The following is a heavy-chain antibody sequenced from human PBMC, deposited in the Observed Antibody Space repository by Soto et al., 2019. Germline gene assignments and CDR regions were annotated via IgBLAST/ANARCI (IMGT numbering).Heavy chain of an antibody. Sequence: ASVKVSCKASGYTFTSYAMHCVRQAPGQRLEWMGWINAGNGSTQYSQKFQGRVTITRDTSASTAYMELSSLSSEDTAVYYCARTAAAGMFTALSYWGQGTLVTVSS. J-gene: IGHJ4*02. CDR2: INAGNGST. D-gene: IGHD6-13*01. CDR1: GYTFTSYA. V-gene: IGHV1-3*01. CDR3: ARTAAAGMFTALSY.